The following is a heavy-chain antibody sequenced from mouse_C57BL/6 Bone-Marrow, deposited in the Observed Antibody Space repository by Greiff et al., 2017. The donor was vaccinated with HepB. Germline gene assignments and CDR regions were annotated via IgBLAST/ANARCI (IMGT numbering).Heavy chain of an antibody. D-gene: IGHD2-2*01. V-gene: IGHV3-1*01. J-gene: IGHJ4*01. CDR3: ARDGYPFYYAMDY. Sequence: EVKVIESGPGMVKPSQSLSLTCTVTGYSITSGYDWHWIRHFPGNKLEWMGYISYSGSTNYNPSLKSRISITHDTSKKHFFLKLNSVTTEDTATYCCARDGYPFYYAMDYWGQGTSVTVSS. CDR1: GYSITSGYD. CDR2: ISYSGST.